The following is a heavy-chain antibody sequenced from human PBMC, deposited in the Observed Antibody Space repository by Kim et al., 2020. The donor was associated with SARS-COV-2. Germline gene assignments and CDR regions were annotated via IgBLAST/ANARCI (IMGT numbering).Heavy chain of an antibody. J-gene: IGHJ5*02. CDR2: GST. Sequence: GSTYYVDSVKGRFTISRDNAKNTLYLQMNSLRAEDTAVYYCARGDNPIDPWGQGTLVTVSS. CDR3: ARGDNPIDP. V-gene: IGHV3-53*01. D-gene: IGHD1-1*01.